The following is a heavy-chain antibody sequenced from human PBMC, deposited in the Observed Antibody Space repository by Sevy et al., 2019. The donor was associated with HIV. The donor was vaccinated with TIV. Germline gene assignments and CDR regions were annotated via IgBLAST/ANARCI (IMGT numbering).Heavy chain of an antibody. Sequence: ASVKVSGKASGYTFTNYHITWVRQAPGQGLEWMGWITPNNGNTNYARRLQGRVTMTTDTSTATAYMELRSLRSDDTAVYYCARAPSGSQGPGQYFHHWGQGTLVTVSS. CDR2: ITPNNGNT. CDR1: GYTFTNYH. D-gene: IGHD1-26*01. J-gene: IGHJ1*01. CDR3: ARAPSGSQGPGQYFHH. V-gene: IGHV1-18*01.